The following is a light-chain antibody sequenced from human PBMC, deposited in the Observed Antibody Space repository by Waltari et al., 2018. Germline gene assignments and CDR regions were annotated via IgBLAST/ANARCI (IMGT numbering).Light chain of an antibody. CDR3: SSYTQSRTRV. CDR1: SRVVGAYTL. CDR2: GVT. V-gene: IGLV2-23*02. J-gene: IGLJ3*02. Sequence: QSALTQSASVSGSPGQSITISCTGTSRVVGAYTLVSWYQQLPGRAPKLILSGVTKRPSGISDRFSGSKSGNTASLTISGLQSEDEADYYCSSYTQSRTRVFGGGTKLTVL.